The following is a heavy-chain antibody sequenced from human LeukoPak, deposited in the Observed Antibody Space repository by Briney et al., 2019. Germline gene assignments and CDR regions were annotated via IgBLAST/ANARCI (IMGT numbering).Heavy chain of an antibody. D-gene: IGHD3-16*01. CDR2: ISRAGTSK. CDR3: AKDRGVYLWGSYWGAFDI. J-gene: IGHJ3*02. V-gene: IGHV3-23*01. Sequence: AGGSLTLSCAASGFTFSSYDMSWVRQAPGKGLEWVALISRAGTSKYYADSVKGRFTISRDNFKNTLSVQMNYLGAEDTAVYYCAKDRGVYLWGSYWGAFDIWGQETMDTLST. CDR1: GFTFSSYD.